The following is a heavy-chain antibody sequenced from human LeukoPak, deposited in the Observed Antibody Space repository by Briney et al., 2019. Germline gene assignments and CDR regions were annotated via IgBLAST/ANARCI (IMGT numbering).Heavy chain of an antibody. CDR2: INSSGSTI. J-gene: IGHJ5*02. D-gene: IGHD3-3*01. CDR1: GFTFSDYY. Sequence: GGSLRLSCAASGFTFSDYYMSWIRQAPGKGLEWVSYINSSGSTIYYADSVKGRFTISRDNAKNSLYLQMNSLRAEDTAVYYCARAIFFKEGTYYDFWSGQLNWFDPWGQGTLVTVSS. CDR3: ARAIFFKEGTYYDFWSGQLNWFDP. V-gene: IGHV3-11*01.